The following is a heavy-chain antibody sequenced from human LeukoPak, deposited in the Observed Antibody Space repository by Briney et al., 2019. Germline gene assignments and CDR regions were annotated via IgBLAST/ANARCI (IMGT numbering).Heavy chain of an antibody. CDR2: ISAYNGNT. D-gene: IGHD1-26*01. CDR1: GYTFTSYG. Sequence: ASVKVSCKASGYTFTSYGISWVRQAPGQGLEWMGWISAYNGNTNYAQKLQGRVAMTTDTSTSTAYMELRSLRSDDTAVYYCARDIVGALENWFDPWGQGTLVTVSS. V-gene: IGHV1-18*01. CDR3: ARDIVGALENWFDP. J-gene: IGHJ5*02.